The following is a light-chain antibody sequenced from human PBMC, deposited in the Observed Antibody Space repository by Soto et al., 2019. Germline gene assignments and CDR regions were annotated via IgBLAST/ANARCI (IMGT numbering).Light chain of an antibody. CDR3: QQLNSYPLT. V-gene: IGKV1-9*01. CDR1: QGISSF. J-gene: IGKJ4*01. CDR2: AAS. Sequence: DIQLTQSPSFLSASVGDRVTITCRASQGISSFLVWYQQKPGRAPKVLIYAASTLQSGVPSRFSGSGSGTEFTLTISSLQPEDFATYSCQQLNSYPLTFGGGTKVEIK.